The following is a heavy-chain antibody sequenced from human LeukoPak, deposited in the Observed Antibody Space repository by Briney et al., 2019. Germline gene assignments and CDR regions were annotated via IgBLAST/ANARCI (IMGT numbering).Heavy chain of an antibody. J-gene: IGHJ5*02. D-gene: IGHD3-22*01. V-gene: IGHV7-4-1*02. CDR3: ARDEDYYDSSGYYQGWFDP. CDR2: INTNTGNP. CDR1: GYTFTSYA. Sequence: ASVKVSCKASGYTFTSYAMNWVRQAPGQGLEWMGWINTNTGNPTYAQDFTGRFVFSLDTSVSTAYLQISSLKAEDTAVYYCARDEDYYDSSGYYQGWFDPWGQGTLVTVSS.